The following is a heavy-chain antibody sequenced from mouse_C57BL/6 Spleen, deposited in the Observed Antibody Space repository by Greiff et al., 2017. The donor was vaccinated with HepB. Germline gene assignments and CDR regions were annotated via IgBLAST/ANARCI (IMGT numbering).Heavy chain of an antibody. CDR1: GFSFNTYA. Sequence: EVKLMESGGGLVQPKGSLKLSCAASGFSFNTYAMNWVRQAPGKGLEWVARIRSKSNNYATYYADSVKDRFTISRDDSESMLYLQMNNLKTEDTAMYYCVRQAAAMDYWGQGTSVTVSS. CDR2: IRSKSNNYAT. J-gene: IGHJ4*01. V-gene: IGHV10-1*01. CDR3: VRQAAAMDY.